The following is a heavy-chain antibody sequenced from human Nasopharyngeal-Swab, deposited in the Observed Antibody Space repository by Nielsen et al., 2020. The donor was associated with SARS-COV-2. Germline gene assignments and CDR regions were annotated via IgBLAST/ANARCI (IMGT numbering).Heavy chain of an antibody. D-gene: IGHD3-10*01. CDR3: ARVLIGTPAYGSGTIDY. J-gene: IGHJ4*02. Sequence: WILQPPGKGLEWIGEINHSGSTNYNPSLKSRVTISVDTSKNQFSLKLSSVTAADTAVYYCARVLIGTPAYGSGTIDYWGQGTLVTVSS. CDR2: INHSGST. V-gene: IGHV4-34*01.